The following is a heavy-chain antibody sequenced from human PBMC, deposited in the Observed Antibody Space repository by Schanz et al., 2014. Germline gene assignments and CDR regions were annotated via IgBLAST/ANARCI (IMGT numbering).Heavy chain of an antibody. Sequence: QVQLVQSEAEVKKPGSSMKVSCKASGGTFNSYTINWVRQAPGQGLEWMGRIIPSLGLAKYEQKFQDKVTITADTSTTTAYMELSGLRSEDTAVYYCARDRLECGAECYSVEVFEIWGQGTLVIVSS. J-gene: IGHJ4*02. CDR2: IIPSLGLA. V-gene: IGHV1-69*08. CDR1: GGTFNSYT. CDR3: ARDRLECGAECYSVEVFEI. D-gene: IGHD2-21*01.